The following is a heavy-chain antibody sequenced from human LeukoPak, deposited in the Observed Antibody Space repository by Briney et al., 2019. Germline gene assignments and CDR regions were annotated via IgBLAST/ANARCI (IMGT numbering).Heavy chain of an antibody. J-gene: IGHJ4*02. CDR3: AKLEKSDSRFDY. CDR1: GFSFNSYD. Sequence: PGGSLRLSCAASGFSFNSYDMHWVRQAPGKGLEWVAVITYDGSNKYYADSVKGRFTISRDNSKNTLYLQMNSLRAEDTAVYYCAKLEKSDSRFDYWGQGTLVTVSS. CDR2: ITYDGSNK. D-gene: IGHD6-6*01. V-gene: IGHV3-30*18.